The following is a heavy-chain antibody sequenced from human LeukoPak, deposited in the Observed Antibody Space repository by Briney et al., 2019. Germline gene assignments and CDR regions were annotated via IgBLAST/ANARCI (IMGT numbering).Heavy chain of an antibody. CDR1: GFTVSSNY. D-gene: IGHD2-2*01. CDR3: ARDTSKGVPAVYYYYGMDV. Sequence: PGGSLRLSCAASGFTVSSNYMSWVRQAPGKGLEWVSVIYSGGSTYYADSVKGRFTISRDNSKNTLYLQTNSLRAEDTAVYYCARDTSKGVPAVYYYYGMDVWGQGTTVTVSS. CDR2: IYSGGST. J-gene: IGHJ6*02. V-gene: IGHV3-53*01.